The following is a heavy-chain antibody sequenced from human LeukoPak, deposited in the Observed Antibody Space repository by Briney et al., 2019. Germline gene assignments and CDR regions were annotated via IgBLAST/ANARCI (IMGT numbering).Heavy chain of an antibody. CDR1: GFTFSSYS. Sequence: GGSLRLSCAASGFTFSSYSMNWVRQAPGKGLEWVSSISSSSSYIYYADSVKGRFTIYRDNAKNSLSLQMNTLRAEDTAVYFCARAPTMVVSSDHAFDIWGQGTMVTVSS. CDR2: ISSSSSYI. J-gene: IGHJ3*02. D-gene: IGHD4/OR15-4a*01. CDR3: ARAPTMVVSSDHAFDI. V-gene: IGHV3-21*01.